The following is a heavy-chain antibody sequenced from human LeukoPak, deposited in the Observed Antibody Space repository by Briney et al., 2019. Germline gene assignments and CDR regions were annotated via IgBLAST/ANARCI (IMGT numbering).Heavy chain of an antibody. Sequence: GGSLRLSCTASGFSFSGHWMHWARQLPGKGLVWVSRISPTGSTTSYADSVKGRFTVSRDNAKNTLCLQVNNLRAEDTAVYYCARGPNSNWSGLDFWGQGTLLTVSS. D-gene: IGHD6-6*01. CDR2: ISPTGSTT. CDR3: ARGPNSNWSGLDF. CDR1: GFSFSGHW. J-gene: IGHJ4*02. V-gene: IGHV3-74*01.